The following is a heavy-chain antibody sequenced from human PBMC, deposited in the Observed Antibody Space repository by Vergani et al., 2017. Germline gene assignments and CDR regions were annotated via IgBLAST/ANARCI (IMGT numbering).Heavy chain of an antibody. CDR3: ARAPPYCRGGSCYSHSSGYYYDYYDYGMDV. D-gene: IGHD2-15*01. V-gene: IGHV1-69*13. CDR1: GGTFSSYA. Sequence: QVQLVQSGAEVKKPGSSVKVSCKASGGTFSSYAISWVRQAPGQGLEWMGRIIPIFGTANYAQKFQGRVTITADESTSTAYMELSSLRSEDTAVYYCARAPPYCRGGSCYSHSSGYYYDYYDYGMDVWGQGTTVTVSS. CDR2: IIPIFGTA. J-gene: IGHJ6*02.